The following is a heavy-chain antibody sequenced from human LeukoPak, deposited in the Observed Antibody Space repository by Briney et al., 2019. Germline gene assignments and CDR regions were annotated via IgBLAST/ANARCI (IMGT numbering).Heavy chain of an antibody. Sequence: SVKVSCKASGGTFSSYAISWVRQAPGQGLEWMGGIIPIFGTANYAQKFQGRVTITADKSTSTAYMELSSLGSEDTAVYYCARSALWFGELLSPYFDYWGQGTLVTVSS. CDR2: IIPIFGTA. V-gene: IGHV1-69*06. CDR3: ARSALWFGELLSPYFDY. J-gene: IGHJ4*02. D-gene: IGHD3-10*01. CDR1: GGTFSSYA.